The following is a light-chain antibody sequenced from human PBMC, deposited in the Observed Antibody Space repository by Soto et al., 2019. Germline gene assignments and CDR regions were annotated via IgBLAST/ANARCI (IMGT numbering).Light chain of an antibody. V-gene: IGKV3-20*01. CDR1: RGISSY. Sequence: PGERATLSCRASRGISSYLAWYQQKPGQAPRLLIHDAVSRATGIPDRFSGSGSGTDFTLTISRLEPEDFAVYYCQQYGSSPLFTFGPGTKVDIK. CDR3: QQYGSSPLFT. J-gene: IGKJ3*01. CDR2: DAV.